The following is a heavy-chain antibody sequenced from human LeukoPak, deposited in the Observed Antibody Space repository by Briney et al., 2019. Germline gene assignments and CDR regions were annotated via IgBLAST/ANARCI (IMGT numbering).Heavy chain of an antibody. CDR2: INHSGST. CDR3: ARGGKGVPTKQLWFSSYVY. Sequence: SETLPLTCAVYGGSFSGYYWSWIRQPPGKGLEWIGEINHSGSTNYNPSLKSRVTISVDTSKNQFSLKLSSVTAADTAVYYCARGGKGVPTKQLWFSSYVYWGQGTLVTVSS. CDR1: GGSFSGYY. J-gene: IGHJ4*02. V-gene: IGHV4-34*01. D-gene: IGHD5-18*01.